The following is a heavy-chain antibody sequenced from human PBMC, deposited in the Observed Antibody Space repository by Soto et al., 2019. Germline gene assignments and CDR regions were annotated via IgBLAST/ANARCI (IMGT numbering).Heavy chain of an antibody. CDR1: GGSISSYY. CDR3: ARHGTYSSGGLGAFDI. Sequence: NPSETLSLTCTVSGGSISSYYWSWIRQPPGKGLEWIGSIYYSGSTYYNPSLKSRVTISVDTSKNQFSLKLSSVTAADTAVYYCARHGTYSSGGLGAFDIWGQGTMVTVSS. J-gene: IGHJ3*02. V-gene: IGHV4-59*05. CDR2: IYYSGST. D-gene: IGHD6-19*01.